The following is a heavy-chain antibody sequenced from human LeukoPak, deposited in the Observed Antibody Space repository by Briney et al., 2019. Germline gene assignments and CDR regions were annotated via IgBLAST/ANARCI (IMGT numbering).Heavy chain of an antibody. CDR3: AKDIAAATRRDYYYYGLDV. Sequence: GGSLRLSCAASEFTFTNYGMHWVRQAPGKGLEWVAVISYDGSNKHSADSVKGRFTISRDNSRNTLYLQMNSLGAEDTAVYYCAKDIAAATRRDYYYYGLDVWGQGTTVTVSS. J-gene: IGHJ6*02. D-gene: IGHD2-15*01. V-gene: IGHV3-30*18. CDR2: ISYDGSNK. CDR1: EFTFTNYG.